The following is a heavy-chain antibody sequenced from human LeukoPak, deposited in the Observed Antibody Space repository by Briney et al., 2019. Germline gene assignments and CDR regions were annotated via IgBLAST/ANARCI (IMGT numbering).Heavy chain of an antibody. D-gene: IGHD3-22*01. CDR1: ENIFTGYY. CDR2: ISLNSDGT. J-gene: IGHJ4*02. V-gene: IGHV1-2*02. Sequence: ASVKVSCKASENIFTGYYMHWVRQAPGQGLEWMGWISLNSDGTNYAQKFQGRVTMTRDTSISTAYMELSRLRSDDTAVYYCARSGYYYGFDYWGQGTLVTVSS. CDR3: ARSGYYYGFDY.